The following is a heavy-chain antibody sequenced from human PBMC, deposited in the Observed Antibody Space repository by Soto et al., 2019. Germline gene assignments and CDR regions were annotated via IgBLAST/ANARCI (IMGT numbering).Heavy chain of an antibody. CDR1: GFTMSSYW. CDR3: ARLGSYYDFLTGFYETPLDY. Sequence: GGSLRLSCAVSGFTMSSYWMYWVRQAPGEGLVWVARINSDGSSKGYAGFVKGRFTISRDNAKNTLFLQMNSLRDEDTAVYYCARLGSYYDFLTGFYETPLDYWGQGTLVTVSS. CDR2: INSDGSSK. V-gene: IGHV3-74*01. J-gene: IGHJ4*02. D-gene: IGHD3-9*01.